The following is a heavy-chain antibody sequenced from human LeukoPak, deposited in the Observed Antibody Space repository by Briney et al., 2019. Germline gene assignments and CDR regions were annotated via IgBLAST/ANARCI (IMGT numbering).Heavy chain of an antibody. J-gene: IGHJ4*02. V-gene: IGHV3-21*01. CDR3: AREGDGYNYVRY. CDR1: GGSISSSNYY. Sequence: PSETLSLTCSVSGGSISSSNYYWGWVRQAPGKGLEWVSSISSSSSYIYYADSLKGRFTISRDNAKSSLFLQMNSLRAEDTAVYYCAREGDGYNYVRYWGQGTLVTVSS. D-gene: IGHD5-24*01. CDR2: ISSSSSYI.